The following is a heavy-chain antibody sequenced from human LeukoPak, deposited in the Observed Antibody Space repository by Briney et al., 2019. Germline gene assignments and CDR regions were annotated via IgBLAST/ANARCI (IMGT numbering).Heavy chain of an antibody. CDR3: ARVIQGDYGDYYFDY. J-gene: IGHJ4*02. CDR2: INPNSGGT. V-gene: IGHV1-2*02. CDR1: GYTFTGYY. D-gene: IGHD4-17*01. Sequence: ASMKVSCKASGYTFTGYYMHWVRQAPGQGLEWMGWINPNSGGTNYAQKFQGRVTMTRDTSISTAYMELSRLRSDDTAVYYCARVIQGDYGDYYFDYWGQGTLVTVSS.